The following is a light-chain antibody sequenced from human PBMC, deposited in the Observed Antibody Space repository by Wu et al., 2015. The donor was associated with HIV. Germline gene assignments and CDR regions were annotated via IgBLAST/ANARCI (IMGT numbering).Light chain of an antibody. V-gene: IGKV1-39*01. CDR3: QQTYSTPRT. CDR2: AAS. J-gene: IGKJ2*02. CDR1: QSISSY. Sequence: DIQMTQSPSSLSASVGDRVAITCRASQSISSYLNWYQQKPGKAPKLLIYAASSFQSGVPSRFSGSESGTDFTLTISNLQPEDFATYYCQQTYSTPRTFGQGTKLEMK.